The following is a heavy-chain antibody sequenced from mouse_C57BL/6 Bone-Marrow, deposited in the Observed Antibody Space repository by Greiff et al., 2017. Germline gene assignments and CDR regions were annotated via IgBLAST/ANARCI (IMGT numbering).Heavy chain of an antibody. V-gene: IGHV5-12*01. J-gene: IGHJ3*01. Sequence: DVMLVESGGGLVQPGGSLKLSCAASGFTFSDYYMYWVRQTPEKRLEWVAYLSNGGGSTYYPDTVKGRFTISRDNAKNTLYLQMSLLKSEDTAMYYCARQGYYGSSFFAYWGQGTLVTVSA. CDR1: GFTFSDYY. D-gene: IGHD1-1*01. CDR2: LSNGGGST. CDR3: ARQGYYGSSFFAY.